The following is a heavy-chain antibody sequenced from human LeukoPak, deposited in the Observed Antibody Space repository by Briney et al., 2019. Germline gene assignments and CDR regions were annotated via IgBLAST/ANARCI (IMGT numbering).Heavy chain of an antibody. Sequence: SETLSLTCIVSGGSISSYYWIWIRQPPGKGLEWIGYISYSGSTNYNPSLKSRVTISVDTSKNQFSLKLSSVTAADTAVYYCARHGAGTFDYWGQGTPVTVSS. D-gene: IGHD6-19*01. J-gene: IGHJ4*02. CDR1: GGSISSYY. V-gene: IGHV4-59*08. CDR3: ARHGAGTFDY. CDR2: ISYSGST.